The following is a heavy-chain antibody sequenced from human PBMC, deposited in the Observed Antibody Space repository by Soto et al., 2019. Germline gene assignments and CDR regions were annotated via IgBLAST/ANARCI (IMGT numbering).Heavy chain of an antibody. CDR2: INAGNGNT. CDR3: SRVPGYSIGDL. CDR1: GYTFTSYA. J-gene: IGHJ2*01. Sequence: QVQLVQSGAEVKKPGASVKVSCKASGYTFTSYAMHWVRQAPGQRLEWMGWINAGNGNTKYSQKFQGRVTITRDTSASTAYMELSSLRSEDTAVYYCSRVPGYSIGDLWGRGTLVTVSS. V-gene: IGHV1-3*01. D-gene: IGHD2-21*01.